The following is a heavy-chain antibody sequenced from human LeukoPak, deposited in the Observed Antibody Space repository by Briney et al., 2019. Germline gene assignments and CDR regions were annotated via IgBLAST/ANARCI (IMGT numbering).Heavy chain of an antibody. Sequence: SETLSLTCTVSGGSISSGNYYWSWIRQPAGKGLEWIGRIYTSGSTNYNPSLKSRVTISVDTSKNQFSLKLSSVTAADTAVYYCARHFYGGSGAFDIWGQGTMVTVSS. CDR2: IYTSGST. V-gene: IGHV4-61*02. J-gene: IGHJ3*02. CDR1: GGSISSGNYY. CDR3: ARHFYGGSGAFDI. D-gene: IGHD4-23*01.